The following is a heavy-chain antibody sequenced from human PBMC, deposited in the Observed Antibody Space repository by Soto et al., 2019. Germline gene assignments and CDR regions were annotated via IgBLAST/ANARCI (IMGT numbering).Heavy chain of an antibody. CDR2: INPSGGST. Sequence: ASVKVSCKASGYTLTNYYVHWVRQAPGQGLGWMGIINPSGGSTSYAQNFQGRVTMTRDTSTSTVYMELSSLRSEDTAVYYCARDRRDGYNYPSFDYWGQGTLVTV. D-gene: IGHD5-12*01. J-gene: IGHJ4*02. CDR1: GYTLTNYY. CDR3: ARDRRDGYNYPSFDY. V-gene: IGHV1-46*01.